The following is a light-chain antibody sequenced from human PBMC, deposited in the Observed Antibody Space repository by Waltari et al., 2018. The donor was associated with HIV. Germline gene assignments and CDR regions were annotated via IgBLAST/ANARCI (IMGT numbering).Light chain of an antibody. CDR3: QQSHSPPRT. CDR1: QTISRH. Sequence: DIQMTQSPSSLSAFVGDRVTITCRASQTISRHLNWYQQKPGEAPKLLIYGASSLQSGVPSRVSGSGSGIHFTLTISSLKPEDSATYYCQQSHSPPRTFGQGTKLEIK. CDR2: GAS. V-gene: IGKV1-39*01. J-gene: IGKJ2*02.